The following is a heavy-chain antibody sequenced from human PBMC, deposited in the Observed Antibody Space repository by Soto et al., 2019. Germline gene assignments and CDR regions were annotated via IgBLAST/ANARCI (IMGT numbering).Heavy chain of an antibody. CDR3: ARGKGYYGSTQRGLLSTFDY. CDR1: GGTFSSYT. V-gene: IGHV1-69*02. J-gene: IGHJ4*02. D-gene: IGHD3-10*01. Sequence: QVQLVQSGAEVKKPGSSVKVSCKASGGTFSSYTISWVRQAPGQGLEWMGRIIPILGIANYAQKFQGRVTITADKSTSTAYMELSSLRSEDTAVYYCARGKGYYGSTQRGLLSTFDYWGQGTLVTVSS. CDR2: IIPILGIA.